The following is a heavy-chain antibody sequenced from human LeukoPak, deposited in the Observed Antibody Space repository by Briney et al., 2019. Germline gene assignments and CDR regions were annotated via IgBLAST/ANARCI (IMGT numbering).Heavy chain of an antibody. J-gene: IGHJ6*02. CDR2: IKEDGSKK. CDR1: GFSFSSYW. V-gene: IGHV3-7*03. CDR3: ARDPGRQYSSIADV. D-gene: IGHD6-19*01. Sequence: GGSLRLSCAASGFSFSSYWMNWVRRAPGKGLEWLANIKEDGSKKYYVDSVKGRFTISRDNAKNSLYLQMDSLRAEDTAVYYCARDPGRQYSSIADVWGQGTTVTVSS.